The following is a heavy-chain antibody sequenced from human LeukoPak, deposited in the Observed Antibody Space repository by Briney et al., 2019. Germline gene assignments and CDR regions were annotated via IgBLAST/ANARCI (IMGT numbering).Heavy chain of an antibody. V-gene: IGHV4-34*01. D-gene: IGHD3-3*01. J-gene: IGHJ6*03. CDR3: ARVTIFGVVIFYYYMDV. CDR1: GGSFSGYY. Sequence: SETLSLTCAVYGGSFSGYYWSWIRQPPGKGLEWIGEINHSGSTNYNPSLKSRVTISVDTSKNQFSLKLSSVTAADTAVYYCARVTIFGVVIFYYYMDVWGKGTTVTVSS. CDR2: INHSGST.